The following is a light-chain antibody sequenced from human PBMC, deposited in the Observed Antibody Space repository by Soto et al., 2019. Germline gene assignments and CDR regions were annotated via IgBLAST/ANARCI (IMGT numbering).Light chain of an antibody. V-gene: IGLV1-51*01. J-gene: IGLJ2*01. CDR2: DNN. CDR1: SSNIGNNY. CDR3: GTWDYSLTAFV. Sequence: QSVLTQPPSVSAAPGQKVTISCSGSSSNIGNNYVSWYQHLPGTAPKLLIYDNNKRPSGIPDRFSGSKSGSSATLGITGLQTGDEALYYCGTWDYSLTAFVFGGGTKLTVL.